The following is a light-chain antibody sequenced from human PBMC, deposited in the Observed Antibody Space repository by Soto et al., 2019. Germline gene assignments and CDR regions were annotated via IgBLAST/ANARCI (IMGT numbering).Light chain of an antibody. V-gene: IGLV2-14*01. CDR3: SSLTISGTYV. CDR1: SNDVGLYNY. J-gene: IGLJ1*01. Sequence: QSVLTQPASVSGSPGQSITISCTGTSNDVGLYNYVSWYQRHPGKAPKLMIYDVTHRPSGVSNRFSGSKSGNTASLTISGLQAEDEADYYCSSLTISGTYVVGTGTKLTVL. CDR2: DVT.